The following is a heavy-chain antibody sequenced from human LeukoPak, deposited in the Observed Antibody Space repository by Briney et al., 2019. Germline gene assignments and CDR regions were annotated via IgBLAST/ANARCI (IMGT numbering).Heavy chain of an antibody. D-gene: IGHD5-24*01. CDR1: GFTVSSNY. Sequence: PGGSLRLSRAASGFTVSSNYMSWVRQAPGKGLEWVSVIYSGGSTYYADSVKGRFTISRDNSKNTLYLQMNSLRAEDTAVYYCARVGRDGYNGDYWGQGTLVTVSS. J-gene: IGHJ4*02. CDR2: IYSGGST. CDR3: ARVGRDGYNGDY. V-gene: IGHV3-53*01.